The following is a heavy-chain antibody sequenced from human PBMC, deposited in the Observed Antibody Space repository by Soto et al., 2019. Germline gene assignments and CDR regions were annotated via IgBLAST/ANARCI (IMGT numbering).Heavy chain of an antibody. V-gene: IGHV4-4*07. J-gene: IGHJ5*02. CDR3: ARGQRFSDWFDH. CDR2: IYSSGST. D-gene: IGHD3-3*01. Sequence: PXETLSLTCTVSGGAISTYYWTWIRQPAGKGLEWIGRIYSSGSTKYNPSLQSRVTMSLDTSNNQFSLRLTSVTAADTAVYYCARGQRFSDWFDHWGQGTLVTVSS. CDR1: GGAISTYY.